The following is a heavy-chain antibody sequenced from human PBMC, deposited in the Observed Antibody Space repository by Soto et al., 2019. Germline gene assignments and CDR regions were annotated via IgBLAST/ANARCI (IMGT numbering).Heavy chain of an antibody. D-gene: IGHD6-19*01. J-gene: IGHJ3*02. CDR2: ISSSGSTI. V-gene: IGHV3-11*01. Sequence: GGSLRLSCAASGFTFSDYYMSWIRQAPGKGLEWVSYISSSGSTIYYADSVKGRFTISRDNAKNSLYLQMNSLRAEDTAVYYCARVSSGWYADAFDIWGQGTMVTVSS. CDR1: GFTFSDYY. CDR3: ARVSSGWYADAFDI.